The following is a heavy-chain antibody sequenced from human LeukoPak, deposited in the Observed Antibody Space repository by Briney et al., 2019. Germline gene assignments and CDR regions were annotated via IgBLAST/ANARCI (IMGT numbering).Heavy chain of an antibody. CDR3: ARLSGDTTSSGDY. D-gene: IGHD6-6*01. Sequence: GESLRIYCQGFGYPFTTSWIGWVRPLPGKGLEWTAIIYAGNSDAKYSPSFQGQVSISTDKSITTAYLQWSSLKASDTAMYYCARLSGDTTSSGDYWGQGTLVTVSS. J-gene: IGHJ4*02. CDR2: IYAGNSDA. CDR1: GYPFTTSW. V-gene: IGHV5-51*01.